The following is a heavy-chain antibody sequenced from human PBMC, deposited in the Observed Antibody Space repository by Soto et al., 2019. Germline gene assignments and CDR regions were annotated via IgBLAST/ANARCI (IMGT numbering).Heavy chain of an antibody. D-gene: IGHD3-10*01. CDR3: ARTPIAMVRGVVSGNGMDV. V-gene: IGHV4-59*01. CDR2: IYDSGSA. J-gene: IGHJ6*02. Sequence: PAEPLAPPCGVPGCSIRSYKWSWIPQPPVKGLEWIGYIYDSGSANYNPSLKSQVTISVDTSKNQFSLKVTSVTAADTAVYYCARTPIAMVRGVVSGNGMDVWGQGTTVTVPS. CDR1: GCSIRSYK.